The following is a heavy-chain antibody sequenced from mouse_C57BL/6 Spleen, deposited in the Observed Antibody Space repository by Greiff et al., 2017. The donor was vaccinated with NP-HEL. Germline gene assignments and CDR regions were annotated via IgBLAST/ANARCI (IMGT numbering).Heavy chain of an antibody. CDR1: GYTFTSYW. CDR2: SNPSSGYT. CDR3: ARALDSSGYDYFDY. Sequence: QVQLQQSGAELAKPGASVKLSCKASGYTFTSYWMHWVKQRPGQGREWIGDSNPSSGYTKYNQKFKDKATLTADKSSSTAYMQLSSLTYEDSAVYCCARALDSSGYDYFDYWGLGTTLTVSS. V-gene: IGHV1-7*01. D-gene: IGHD3-2*02. J-gene: IGHJ2*01.